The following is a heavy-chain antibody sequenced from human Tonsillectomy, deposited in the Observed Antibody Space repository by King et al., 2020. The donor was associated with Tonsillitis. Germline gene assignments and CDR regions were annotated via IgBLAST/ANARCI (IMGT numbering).Heavy chain of an antibody. J-gene: IGHJ3*02. CDR3: AKDKGADYYDSGRGAFDI. V-gene: IGHV3-21*01. CDR2: ISSSKKYI. Sequence: VQLVQSGGGLVKPGGSLRLSCATSGFSFNNYDMSGVRQAPGGGLEWVSSISSSKKYIYYTESVKGRFTISRDSVKKSLYLQMTSLRAEDTAVYYCAKDKGADYYDSGRGAFDIWGQGAMVTVSS. CDR1: GFSFNNYD. D-gene: IGHD3-22*01.